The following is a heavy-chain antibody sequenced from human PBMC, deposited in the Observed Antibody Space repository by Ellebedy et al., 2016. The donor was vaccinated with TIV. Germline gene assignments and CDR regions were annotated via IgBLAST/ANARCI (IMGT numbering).Heavy chain of an antibody. CDR1: GGPLRNYA. D-gene: IGHD5-12*01. CDR3: AKMGTYHYASWFDT. V-gene: IGHV1-69*13. J-gene: IGHJ5*02. Sequence: SVKVSCKASGGPLRNYAISWVRQAPGQGLEWMGGIMAMFGTAHYAQKFQGRVTITADEFATTAYMELKSLRSDDTAVDYCAKMGTYHYASWFDTWGQGTLVTVSS. CDR2: IMAMFGTA.